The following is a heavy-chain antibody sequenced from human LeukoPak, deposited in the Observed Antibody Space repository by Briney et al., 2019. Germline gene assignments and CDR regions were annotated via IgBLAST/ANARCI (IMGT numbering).Heavy chain of an antibody. CDR3: ARVNWGSAFDI. D-gene: IGHD7-27*01. V-gene: IGHV3-21*01. CDR2: ISSSSSYI. J-gene: IGHJ3*02. CDR1: GFTFGSYS. Sequence: GGSLRLSCAASGFTFGSYSMNWVRQAPGKGLEWVSSISSSSSYIYYADSVKGRFTISRDNAKNSLYLQMNSLRAEDTGVYYCARVNWGSAFDIWGQGTMVTVSS.